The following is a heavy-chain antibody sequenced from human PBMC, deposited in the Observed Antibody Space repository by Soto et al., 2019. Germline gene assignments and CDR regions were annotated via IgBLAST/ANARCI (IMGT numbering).Heavy chain of an antibody. Sequence: QVQLQESGPGLVKPSETLSLTCTVSGGSISSYYWSWIRQPPGKGLEWIGYIYYSGSTNYNPSLKSRVTISVDTSKNQFSLKLSSVTAADTAVYYCARDCGGDCYNAFDIWGQGTMVTVSS. D-gene: IGHD2-21*01. CDR2: IYYSGST. CDR3: ARDCGGDCYNAFDI. J-gene: IGHJ3*02. CDR1: GGSISSYY. V-gene: IGHV4-59*01.